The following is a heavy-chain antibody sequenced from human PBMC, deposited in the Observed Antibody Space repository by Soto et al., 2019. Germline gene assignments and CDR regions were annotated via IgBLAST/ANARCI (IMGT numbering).Heavy chain of an antibody. CDR3: ARGAVGPIAAGPFDY. V-gene: IGHV4-59*01. CDR1: GPSISSYY. CDR2: IYYRGTT. Sequence: SETLSLTCTVSGPSISSYYWSWIRQPPGKGLEWIGYIYYRGTTNYNPSLKSRVTISVDTPKNQFSLKLSSVTAADTAVYYCARGAVGPIAAGPFDYWGQGTLVTVSS. D-gene: IGHD6-6*01. J-gene: IGHJ4*02.